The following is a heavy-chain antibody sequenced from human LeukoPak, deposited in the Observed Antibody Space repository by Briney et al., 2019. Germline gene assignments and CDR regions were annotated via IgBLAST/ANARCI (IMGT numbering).Heavy chain of an antibody. J-gene: IGHJ4*02. V-gene: IGHV3-64D*06. D-gene: IGHD4-11*01. CDR1: GFTFSSYA. Sequence: PGGSLRLSCSVSGFTFSSYAMHWVRQAPGKGLEYVSVIRSDGVDVYYTDSVKGRFTISRDNSKNTLYLQMSSLRPEDTAVYYCVKGLLQVTMKKLDHWGQGTLVTVSS. CDR3: VKGLLQVTMKKLDH. CDR2: IRSDGVDV.